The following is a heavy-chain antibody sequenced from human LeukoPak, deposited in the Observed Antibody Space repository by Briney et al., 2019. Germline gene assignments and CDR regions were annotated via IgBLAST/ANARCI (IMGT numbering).Heavy chain of an antibody. CDR3: AKDYHIVVVTAIPYYMDV. CDR2: ISGGGGST. CDR1: GFTFSSYD. J-gene: IGHJ6*03. V-gene: IGHV3-23*01. Sequence: GGSLRLSCAASGFTFSSYDMSWVRQAPGKGLEWVSSISGGGGSTYNADSVKGRFTISRDNSKNTLSLQMNGLRADDTALYYCAKDYHIVVVTAIPYYMDVWGKGTTVTLSS. D-gene: IGHD2-21*02.